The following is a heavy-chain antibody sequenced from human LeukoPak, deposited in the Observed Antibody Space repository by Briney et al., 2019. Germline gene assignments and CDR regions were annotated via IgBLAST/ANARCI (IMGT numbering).Heavy chain of an antibody. V-gene: IGHV3-21*01. D-gene: IGHD3-10*01. J-gene: IGHJ4*02. CDR3: ARASDLWFGELLSSY. CDR1: GFTFSSYS. CDR2: TSSSSSYI. Sequence: GGSLRLSCAASGFTFSSYSMNWVRQAPGKGLEWVSSTSSSSSYIYYADSVKGRFTISRDNAKNSLYLQMNSLRAEDTAVYYCARASDLWFGELLSSYWGQGTLVTVSS.